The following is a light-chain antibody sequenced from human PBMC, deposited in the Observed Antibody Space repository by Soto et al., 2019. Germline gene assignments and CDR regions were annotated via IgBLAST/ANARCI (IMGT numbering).Light chain of an antibody. J-gene: IGKJ5*01. Sequence: EVVMTQSPATLSVSPGEGVTLSCRASQGIGDTLAWYQHKPGQAPRLLIYAASSRATGSPDRFSGSGSGTDFTLTINRVAPEDFAVYYCQQYVSLPITFGQGTRLEIK. CDR3: QQYVSLPIT. CDR2: AAS. CDR1: QGIGDT. V-gene: IGKV3-20*01.